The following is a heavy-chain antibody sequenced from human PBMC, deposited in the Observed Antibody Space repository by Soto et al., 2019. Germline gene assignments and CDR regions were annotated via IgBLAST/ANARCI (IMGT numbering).Heavy chain of an antibody. CDR2: IRAYNGNT. CDR1: GYTFTSYG. CDR3: ARDPGFRSDY. Sequence: GTSVKVSCKASGYTFTSYGISWVRQAPGQGLEWMGWIRAYNGNTNYPQKLRGRVTMTTDTSTSTVYLELRSLRSDDTAVYYCARDPGFRSDYWGQGTLVTVSS. V-gene: IGHV1-18*01. J-gene: IGHJ4*02. D-gene: IGHD3-9*01.